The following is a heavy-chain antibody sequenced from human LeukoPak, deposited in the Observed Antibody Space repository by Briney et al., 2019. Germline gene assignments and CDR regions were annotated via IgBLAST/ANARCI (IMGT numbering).Heavy chain of an antibody. J-gene: IGHJ5*02. V-gene: IGHV1-69*01. CDR3: ARAKIAARRENWFDP. CDR2: IIPIFGTA. D-gene: IGHD6-6*01. CDR1: GGTFSSYA. Sequence: GASVKVSCKASGGTFSSYAISWVRQAPGQGLEWMGGIIPIFGTANYAQKFQGRVTITADESTSTAYMELSSLRSDDTAVYYCARAKIAARRENWFDPWGQGTLVTVSS.